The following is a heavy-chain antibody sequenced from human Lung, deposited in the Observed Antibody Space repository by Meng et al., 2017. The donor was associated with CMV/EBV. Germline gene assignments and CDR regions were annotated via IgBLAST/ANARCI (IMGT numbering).Heavy chain of an antibody. CDR1: GYSISSGYY. Sequence: GSLRLSXTVSGYSISSGYYWGWIRQSPEKGMEWIGSIYHDGITYYNPSLKSRVTMSMDSPNDKFFLNLNSVTAADTALYFCARDHRIHNWFDPWGRGILVTVSS. D-gene: IGHD2/OR15-2a*01. J-gene: IGHJ5*02. V-gene: IGHV4-38-2*02. CDR3: ARDHRIHNWFDP. CDR2: IYHDGIT.